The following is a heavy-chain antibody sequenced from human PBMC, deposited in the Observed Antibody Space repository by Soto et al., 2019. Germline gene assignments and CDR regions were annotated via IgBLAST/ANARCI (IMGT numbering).Heavy chain of an antibody. Sequence: QVQLQQSGAGLLKPSETLSLTYDVYGGSFSDYIWTWIRQTPGKGLQWIGQINHSGSANYNPSLKSRVTISVHTSSSQFSLELSSVTAADTALYYCARGLISGSHYSGGWYYFDSWGQGTQVTVSS. CDR1: GGSFSDYI. V-gene: IGHV4-34*01. J-gene: IGHJ4*02. CDR2: INHSGSA. CDR3: ARGLISGSHYSGGWYYFDS. D-gene: IGHD1-26*01.